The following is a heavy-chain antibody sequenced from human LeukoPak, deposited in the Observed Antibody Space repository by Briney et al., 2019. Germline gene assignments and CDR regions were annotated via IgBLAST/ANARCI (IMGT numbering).Heavy chain of an antibody. D-gene: IGHD3-3*01. CDR1: GFTFSSCG. V-gene: IGHV3-33*01. Sequence: GGSLRLSCAASGFTFSSCGMHWVRQAPGKGLEWVSLIWYDGSNKYYADSVKGRFTISRDNSKNTLYLQMNSLRAEDTAVYYCARVERGTTFGVVINYGMDVWGQGTTVTVSS. CDR3: ARVERGTTFGVVINYGMDV. J-gene: IGHJ6*02. CDR2: IWYDGSNK.